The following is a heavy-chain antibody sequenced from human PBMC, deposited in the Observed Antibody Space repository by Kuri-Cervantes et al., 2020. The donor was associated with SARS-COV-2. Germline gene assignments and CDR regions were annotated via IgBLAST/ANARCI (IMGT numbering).Heavy chain of an antibody. D-gene: IGHD1-26*01. J-gene: IGHJ4*02. CDR2: ISLSGDST. CDR1: GSTFSTYV. Sequence: GGSLRLSCAASGSTFSTYVMSWVRQAPGKGLEWVSSISLSGDSTYYADSVRGRLTISRDNSKNALYLQMNSLRAEDTAVYYCAKGVGATRWGQGTLVTVSS. CDR3: AKGVGATR. V-gene: IGHV3-23*01.